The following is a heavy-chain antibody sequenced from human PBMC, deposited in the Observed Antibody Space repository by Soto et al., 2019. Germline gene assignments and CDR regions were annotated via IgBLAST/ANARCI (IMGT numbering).Heavy chain of an antibody. CDR1: GFTFSNYW. CDR3: AAYCSSISCTPFHGYS. Sequence: EVQLVESGGGLVQPGGSLRLSCAASGFTFSNYWMSWVRQAPGKGLEWVANIKKDETEEYYVDSVKGRFTISSDNAKNSLFLQMNSLRAEDTAVYYCAAYCSSISCTPFHGYSWGQATLVTVSS. J-gene: IGHJ4*02. D-gene: IGHD2-2*01. V-gene: IGHV3-7*03. CDR2: IKKDETEE.